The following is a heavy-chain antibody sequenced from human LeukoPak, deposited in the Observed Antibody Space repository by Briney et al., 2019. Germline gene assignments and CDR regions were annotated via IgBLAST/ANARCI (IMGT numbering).Heavy chain of an antibody. V-gene: IGHV4-59*01. D-gene: IGHD2-15*01. CDR1: GGSISNYY. CDR2: IHYTGRT. Sequence: SETLSLTCTVSGGSISNYYWSWIRQSPGKGLEWIGYIHYTGRTNYNPSLKSRVTISVDTSKNQVSLKLSSVTAADTAVYYCARGNCSGGRCYTDAFDLWGQGTMVTVFS. J-gene: IGHJ3*01. CDR3: ARGNCSGGRCYTDAFDL.